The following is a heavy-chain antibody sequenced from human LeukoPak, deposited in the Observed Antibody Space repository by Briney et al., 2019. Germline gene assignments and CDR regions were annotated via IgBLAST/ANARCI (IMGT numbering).Heavy chain of an antibody. CDR3: ARGSSTSCYRGCGYYFDY. D-gene: IGHD2-2*02. Sequence: PGGSLRLSCAASGFTFSSYGMHWVRQAPGKGLEWVAVIWYDGSNKYYADSVKGRFTISRDNSKNTLYLQMNSLRAEDTAVYYCARGSSTSCYRGCGYYFDYWGQGTLVTVSS. CDR2: IWYDGSNK. V-gene: IGHV3-33*01. CDR1: GFTFSSYG. J-gene: IGHJ4*02.